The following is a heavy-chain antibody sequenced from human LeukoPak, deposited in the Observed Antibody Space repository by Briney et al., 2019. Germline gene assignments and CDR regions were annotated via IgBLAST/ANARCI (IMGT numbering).Heavy chain of an antibody. CDR2: INHRGHP. V-gene: IGHV4-34*01. D-gene: IGHD4-23*01. CDR3: ARDPTTVVTVPYYFDF. J-gene: IGHJ4*02. Sequence: SETLTLTCAVYGGSFTGYHWSWIRQSPQRGLEWIGEINHRGHPHYNPSHESRLTISVDTSKNQFSLTLKSVTAADTAVYYCARDPTTVVTVPYYFDFWGQGTPVTVSS. CDR1: GGSFTGYH.